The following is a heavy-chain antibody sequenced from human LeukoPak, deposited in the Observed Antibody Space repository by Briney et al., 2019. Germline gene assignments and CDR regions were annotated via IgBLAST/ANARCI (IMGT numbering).Heavy chain of an antibody. V-gene: IGHV3-66*01. CDR1: GFTVSSNY. Sequence: GGSLRLSCAASGFTVSSNYMSWVRQAPGKGLEWVSVIYSGGSTYYADSVKGRFTISRDNSKNTLYLQMNSLRAEDTAVYYCARGPDTVVVPAAMPLVYWGQGTLVTVSS. J-gene: IGHJ4*02. CDR3: ARGPDTVVVPAAMPLVY. CDR2: IYSGGST. D-gene: IGHD2-2*01.